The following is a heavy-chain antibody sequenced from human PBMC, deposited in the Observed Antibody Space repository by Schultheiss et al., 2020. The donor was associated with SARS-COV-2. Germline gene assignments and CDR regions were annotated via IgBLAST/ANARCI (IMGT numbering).Heavy chain of an antibody. V-gene: IGHV1-69*06. CDR1: GYTFTSYG. CDR2: IIPIFGTA. CDR3: ASGSSGARFTPINWFDP. J-gene: IGHJ5*02. Sequence: SVKVSCKASGYTFTSYGISWVRQAPGQGLEWMGRIIPIFGTANYAQKFQGRVTITADKSTSTAYMELSSLRSEDTAVYYCASGSSGARFTPINWFDPWGQGTLVTVSS. D-gene: IGHD3-22*01.